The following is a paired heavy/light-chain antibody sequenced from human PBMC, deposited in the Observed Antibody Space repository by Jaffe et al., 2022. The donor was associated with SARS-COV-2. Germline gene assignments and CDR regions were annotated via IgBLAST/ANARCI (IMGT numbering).Heavy chain of an antibody. CDR2: ISHRKRT. Sequence: QVQLQESGPGLVKPSETLSLTCSVSGDSVANDDFYWTWIRQPPGKSLEWIGYISHRKRTAYSPSLQSRLTLFLDTSKNQLSLRLNSVTAADTAVYYCARLPDILGWPFDYWGQGTLVTVSP. V-gene: IGHV4-61*08. CDR3: ARLPDILGWPFDY. CDR1: GDSVANDDFY. J-gene: IGHJ4*02. D-gene: IGHD2-15*01.
Light chain of an antibody. V-gene: IGKV1-39*01. CDR1: QYISTS. Sequence: DIQMTQSPSSLSASVGDTVTITCRASQYISTSLNWYQQKPGKAPDLLIYAASSSQSGVPSRFSGNGAATDFTLTITSLQPEDSATYYCQQSHDFPYSFGQGTKLEIK. CDR3: QQSHDFPYS. J-gene: IGKJ2*03. CDR2: AAS.